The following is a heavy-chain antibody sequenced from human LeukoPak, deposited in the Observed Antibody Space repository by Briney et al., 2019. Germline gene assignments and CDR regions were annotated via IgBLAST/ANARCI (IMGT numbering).Heavy chain of an antibody. Sequence: ASVKVSCKASGYTFTGYYMHWVRQAPGQGLEWMGWINPNSGGTNYAQKFQGRVTMTGDTSISTAYMELSRLRSDDTAVYYCARDIGSTLLFDYWGQGTLVTVSS. V-gene: IGHV1-2*02. J-gene: IGHJ4*02. CDR1: GYTFTGYY. CDR2: INPNSGGT. D-gene: IGHD1-26*01. CDR3: ARDIGSTLLFDY.